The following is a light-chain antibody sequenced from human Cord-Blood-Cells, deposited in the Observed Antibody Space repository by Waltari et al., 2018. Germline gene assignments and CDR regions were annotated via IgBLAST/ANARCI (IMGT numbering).Light chain of an antibody. V-gene: IGKV3-20*01. Sequence: EIGLTKSPGTLSLSPGERATLPCRSSQSVSSSYLAWYQQKPGQAPRLLIYGASSRATGIPDRFSGSGSGTDFTLTISRLEPEDFAVYYCQQYGSSPPYTFGQGTKLEIK. CDR2: GAS. CDR1: QSVSSSY. CDR3: QQYGSSPPYT. J-gene: IGKJ2*01.